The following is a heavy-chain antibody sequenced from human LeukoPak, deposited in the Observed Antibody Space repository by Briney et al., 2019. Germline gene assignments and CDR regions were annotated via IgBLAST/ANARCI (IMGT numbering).Heavy chain of an antibody. Sequence: GESLKISCKGSGYSFTNYWIGWVRQMPGKGLEWMGIIYPGDSDTRYSPSFQGHVTISADKSISTAYLQWSSLKASDTAIYYCARQLGYCSGSCYSIDYWGQGTLVTVSS. D-gene: IGHD2-15*01. V-gene: IGHV5-51*01. CDR2: IYPGDSDT. J-gene: IGHJ4*02. CDR3: ARQLGYCSGSCYSIDY. CDR1: GYSFTNYW.